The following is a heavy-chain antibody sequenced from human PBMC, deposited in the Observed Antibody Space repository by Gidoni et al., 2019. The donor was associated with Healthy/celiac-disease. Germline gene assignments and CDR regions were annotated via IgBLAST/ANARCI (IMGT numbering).Heavy chain of an antibody. J-gene: IGHJ6*02. D-gene: IGHD3-10*01. CDR2: IYYSGST. CDR1: GGSISSSSYY. CDR3: VHEKSGELLYYYYGMDV. Sequence: QLQLQESGPGLVKPSETLSLTCTVSGGSISSSSYYWGWIRQPPGKGLEWIGSIYYSGSTYYTPSLKSRVTISVYTSKNQFSLKLSSVTAADTAVYYCVHEKSGELLYYYYGMDVWGQGTTVTVSS. V-gene: IGHV4-39*01.